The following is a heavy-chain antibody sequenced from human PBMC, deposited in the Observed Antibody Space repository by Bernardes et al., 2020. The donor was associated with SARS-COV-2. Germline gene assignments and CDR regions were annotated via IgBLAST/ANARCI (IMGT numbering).Heavy chain of an antibody. CDR3: ARDGWDPYYYYYMDV. CDR1: GFTFRSSA. Sequence: GGSLSLSCAASGFTFRSSAMTWFRQPPGKGLDWVSVISVIGRSPAYADSVKGRFTISRDNAKNTLYLQMNSLRAEDTAVYYCARDGWDPYYYYYMDVWGKGTTVTVSS. D-gene: IGHD1-26*01. V-gene: IGHV3-74*01. J-gene: IGHJ6*03. CDR2: ISVIGRSP.